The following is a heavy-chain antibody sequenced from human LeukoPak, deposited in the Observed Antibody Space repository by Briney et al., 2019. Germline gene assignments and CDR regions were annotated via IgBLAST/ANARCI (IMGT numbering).Heavy chain of an antibody. CDR3: ARQFITLADFDY. J-gene: IGHJ4*02. CDR1: GYSFTNYW. Sequence: GESLKISCKGSGYSFTNYWIAWVRQMPGKGLEWMGIIYPGDSDIRYSPFFQGQVTFSADKSISTAYLQWSSLKASDTAMYYCARQFITLADFDYWGQGTLVTVSS. V-gene: IGHV5-51*01. CDR2: IYPGDSDI. D-gene: IGHD3-10*01.